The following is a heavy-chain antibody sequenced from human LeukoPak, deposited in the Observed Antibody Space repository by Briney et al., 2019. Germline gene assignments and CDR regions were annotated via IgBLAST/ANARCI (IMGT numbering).Heavy chain of an antibody. CDR1: GFTFSSYS. V-gene: IGHV3-48*02. D-gene: IGHD6-13*01. CDR3: ARDAQHLVDLYYYYYYMDV. Sequence: GGSLRLSCAASGFTFSSYSMNWVRQAPGKGLEWVSYISSSSTTIYYADSVKGRFTISRDNAKNSLYLQINSLRDEDKAVYYCARDAQHLVDLYYYYYYMDVWGKGTTVTVSS. J-gene: IGHJ6*03. CDR2: ISSSSTTI.